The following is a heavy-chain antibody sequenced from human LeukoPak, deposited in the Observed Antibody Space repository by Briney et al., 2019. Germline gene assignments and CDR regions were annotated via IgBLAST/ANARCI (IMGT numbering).Heavy chain of an antibody. CDR1: GYTFTDFY. V-gene: IGHV1-2*02. J-gene: IGHJ4*02. CDR3: ARVRYRLAETYIDY. D-gene: IGHD3-16*01. CDR2: INPNSAGS. Sequence: ASVKVSCKASGYTFTDFYIHWVRQAPGQGLEWMGWINPNSAGSNYAQKFQGRVTMTRDTSISTAYMELSRLRSDDTAVYYCARVRYRLAETYIDYWGQGTLVTVSS.